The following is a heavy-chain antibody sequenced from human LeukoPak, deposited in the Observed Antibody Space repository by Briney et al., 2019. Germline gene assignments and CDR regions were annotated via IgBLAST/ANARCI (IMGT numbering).Heavy chain of an antibody. CDR1: GFTFSSYE. CDR2: ISSSGSTI. J-gene: IGHJ4*02. Sequence: GGSLRLSCAASGFTFSSYEMNWVRQAPGKGLEWVSYISSSGSTIYYADSVKGRFTISRDNAKNSLYLQMNSLRAEDTAIYYCARDSGGSSPFGYWGQGTLVTVSS. CDR3: ARDSGGSSPFGY. D-gene: IGHD2-15*01. V-gene: IGHV3-48*03.